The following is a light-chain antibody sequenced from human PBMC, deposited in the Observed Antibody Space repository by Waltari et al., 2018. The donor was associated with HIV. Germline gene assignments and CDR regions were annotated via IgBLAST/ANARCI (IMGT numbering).Light chain of an antibody. Sequence: IQIPPSPSSASASVVDRVTITCRASQDISTWLAWYQQKPGRAPKLLIYATVNLESEVPSRFSGSGSGTDFTLTVSNLQPEDFATYYCQQSRSVPFTFGQGTKLEIK. CDR1: QDISTW. CDR2: ATV. J-gene: IGKJ2*01. V-gene: IGKV1D-12*01. CDR3: QQSRSVPFT.